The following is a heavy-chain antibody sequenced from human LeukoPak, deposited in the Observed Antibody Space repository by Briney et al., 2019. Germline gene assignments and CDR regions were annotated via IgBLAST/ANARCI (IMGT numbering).Heavy chain of an antibody. CDR1: GFTFSSYG. V-gene: IGHV3-30*03. CDR3: ARLYCANSGYFDY. CDR2: ISYDGSNK. D-gene: IGHD4-23*01. J-gene: IGHJ4*02. Sequence: GGSLRLSCAASGFTFSSYGMHWVRQAPGKGLEWVAVISYDGSNKYYADSVKGRFTISRDNLENTGDLQMNSLRAEDTAVYSCARLYCANSGYFDYWGPGTLVTVSS.